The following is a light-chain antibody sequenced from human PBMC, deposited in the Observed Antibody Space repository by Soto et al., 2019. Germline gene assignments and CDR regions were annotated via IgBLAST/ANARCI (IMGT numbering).Light chain of an antibody. J-gene: IGKJ4*01. CDR2: AAS. V-gene: IGKV3-15*01. Sequence: EIVMTQSPATLSVSLGERATLSCRASQSVGTYLAWYQQKPGQPPSLLIFAASTRATGIPARFSGTGSGSDFTLTINGLQSKDFAVYSCQQYSDWPLVTFGGGTRVEVK. CDR3: QQYSDWPLVT. CDR1: QSVGTY.